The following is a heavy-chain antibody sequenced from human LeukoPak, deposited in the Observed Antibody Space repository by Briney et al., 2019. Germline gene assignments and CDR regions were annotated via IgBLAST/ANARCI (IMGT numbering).Heavy chain of an antibody. D-gene: IGHD2-2*01. CDR2: IYYSGST. V-gene: IGHV4-31*03. Sequence: SETLSLTCTVSGGSISSGGYYWSWIRQHPGKGLEWIGYIYYSGSTYYNPSLKSRVTMSVDTSKNQFSLKLGSVTAADTAVYYCARDAYVPAATTYYYYYYMDVWGKGTTVTVSS. J-gene: IGHJ6*03. CDR1: GGSISSGGYY. CDR3: ARDAYVPAATTYYYYYYMDV.